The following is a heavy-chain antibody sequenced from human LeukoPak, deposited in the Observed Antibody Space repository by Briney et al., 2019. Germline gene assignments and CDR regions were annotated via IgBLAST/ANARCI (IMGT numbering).Heavy chain of an antibody. CDR2: IYYSGST. CDR1: GGSICSSSYY. V-gene: IGHV4-39*01. D-gene: IGHD6-19*01. CDR3: ARPGQWLVPLSWFDP. Sequence: SETLSLTCTVSGGSICSSSYYWGWVRQPPGKGLEWIGSIYYSGSTYYNPSLKSRVTISVDTSKNQFSLKLSSVTAADTAVYYCARPGQWLVPLSWFDPWGQGTLVTVSS. J-gene: IGHJ5*02.